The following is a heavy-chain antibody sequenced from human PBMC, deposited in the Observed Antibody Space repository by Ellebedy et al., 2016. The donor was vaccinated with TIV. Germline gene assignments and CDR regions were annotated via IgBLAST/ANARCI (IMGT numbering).Heavy chain of an antibody. CDR3: ARDMVQGMVSRYLWFDY. CDR2: ISAYTGDK. V-gene: IGHV1-18*01. Sequence: ASVKVSCKASGYAFDRYIISWVRQAPGQGLEWMGWISAYTGDKNFAQKFRDRVTLTTDTSTSTAYMDLRSLTSDDTAVYYCARDMVQGMVSRYLWFDYWGQGTLVTVSS. J-gene: IGHJ4*02. D-gene: IGHD2-8*01. CDR1: GYAFDRYI.